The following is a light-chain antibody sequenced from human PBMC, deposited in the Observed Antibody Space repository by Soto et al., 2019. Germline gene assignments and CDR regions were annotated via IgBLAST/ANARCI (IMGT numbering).Light chain of an antibody. J-gene: IGKJ4*01. CDR1: QSIGDL. CDR2: KAS. V-gene: IGKV1-5*03. CDR3: QQTRAYPST. Sequence: EIQMTQSPSTLSASVEDSVTITCLASQSIGDLLAWYQQKPGEAPKVLIYKASYLESGVPSRFSGSGSGTEFTLTITSLQAEDVATYYCQQTRAYPSTLGGGTKVDIK.